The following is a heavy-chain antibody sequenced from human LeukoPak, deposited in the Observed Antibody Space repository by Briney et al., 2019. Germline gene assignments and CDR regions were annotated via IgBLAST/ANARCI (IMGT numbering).Heavy chain of an antibody. D-gene: IGHD3-22*01. J-gene: IGHJ4*02. CDR2: ISGSDGST. CDR3: AKDNYDSSGYLRSFDY. Sequence: GGSLRLSCAASGFTLSTYAMSWVRQAPGKGLEWVSAISGSDGSTYYADSVKGRFTISRDNSKNTLYLQMNSLRAEDTAVYYCAKDNYDSSGYLRSFDYWGQGTLVTVSS. V-gene: IGHV3-23*01. CDR1: GFTLSTYA.